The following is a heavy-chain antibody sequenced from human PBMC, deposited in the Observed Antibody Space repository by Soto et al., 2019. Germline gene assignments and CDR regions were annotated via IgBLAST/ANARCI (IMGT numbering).Heavy chain of an antibody. CDR1: GGSFSGYY. V-gene: IGHV4-34*01. Sequence: QVQLQQWGAGLLKPSETLSLTCAVYGGSFSGYYWSWIRQPPGKGLEWIGEINHSGSTNYNPSLKSRVTISVDTSKNQFSLKLSSVTAADTAVYYCASWGVDTAMGPFDYWGQGTLVTVSS. CDR2: INHSGST. CDR3: ASWGVDTAMGPFDY. J-gene: IGHJ4*02. D-gene: IGHD5-18*01.